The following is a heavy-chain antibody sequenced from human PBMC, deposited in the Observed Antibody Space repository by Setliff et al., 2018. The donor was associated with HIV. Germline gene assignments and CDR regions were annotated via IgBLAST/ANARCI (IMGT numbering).Heavy chain of an antibody. CDR1: GGSFSGYY. D-gene: IGHD6-6*01. J-gene: IGHJ6*03. Sequence: PSETLSLTCAVYGGSFSGYYWSWIRQPPGKGLEWIGEINHSGSTNYNPSLKSRVTISVDTSKNQFSLKLSSVTAADTAVYYCARTGDSSSSNLYYYYYMDVWGKGTTVTVSS. V-gene: IGHV4-34*01. CDR2: INHSGST. CDR3: ARTGDSSSSNLYYYYYMDV.